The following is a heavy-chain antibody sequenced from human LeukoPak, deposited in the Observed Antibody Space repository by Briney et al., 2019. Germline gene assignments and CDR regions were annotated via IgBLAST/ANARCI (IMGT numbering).Heavy chain of an antibody. D-gene: IGHD3-3*01. CDR2: IYYSGST. V-gene: IGHV4-39*01. CDR1: GGSISSSSYY. J-gene: IGHJ4*02. Sequence: PSETLSLTCTVSGGSISSSSYYWGWIRRPPGKGLEWTGNIYYSGSTYYNPSLKSRIAISVETSKNQFSLKLNCMTAADTAVYYCARLGPYYDFWSGYLPVDYWGQGTLVTVSS. CDR3: ARLGPYYDFWSGYLPVDY.